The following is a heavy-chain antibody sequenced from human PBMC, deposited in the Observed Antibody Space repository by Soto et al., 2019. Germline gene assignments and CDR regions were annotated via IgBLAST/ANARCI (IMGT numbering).Heavy chain of an antibody. D-gene: IGHD2-15*01. CDR3: VKDGTWYDIVVVVVAPDSFDT. V-gene: IGHV3-64D*06. CDR1: GFTFNNYA. J-gene: IGHJ3*02. CDR2: ISSNGVST. Sequence: GGSLRLSCSASGFTFNNYAMYWVRQAPGKGLEYVSAISSNGVSTYYAYSVKGRFTISRDNSKNTLYLQMSSLRAEDTAVYYCVKDGTWYDIVVVVVAPDSFDTWGQGTMVTVSS.